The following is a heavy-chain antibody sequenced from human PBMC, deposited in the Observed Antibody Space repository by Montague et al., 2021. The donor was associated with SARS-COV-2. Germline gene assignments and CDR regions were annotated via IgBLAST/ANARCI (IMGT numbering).Heavy chain of an antibody. CDR1: GFTFSSYT. V-gene: IGHV3-21*01. CDR2: ISSSGSYI. D-gene: IGHD6-6*01. Sequence: SLRLSCAASGFTFSSYTMNWVRQAPGKGLEWVSSISSSGSYIYYADSVKGRFTISRDNAKNSLYLQMNSLRAEDAAVYYCAKDLVLRAARPDALDVWGQGTVVTVSS. CDR3: AKDLVLRAARPDALDV. J-gene: IGHJ3*01.